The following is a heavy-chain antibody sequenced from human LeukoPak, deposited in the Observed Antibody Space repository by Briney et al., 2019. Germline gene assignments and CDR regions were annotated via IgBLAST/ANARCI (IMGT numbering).Heavy chain of an antibody. CDR3: SRSPAGNVLDQ. CDR1: GFTFSSYG. CDR2: IRSKANRHTT. J-gene: IGHJ5*02. D-gene: IGHD2-8*01. Sequence: GGSLRLSCAASGFTFSSYGMHWVRQAPGKGLEWVGRIRSKANRHTTEYAASVKGRFTVSRDDSKNSLYLQMNSLKTEDTAVYYCSRSPAGNVLDQWGQGTLVTVSS. V-gene: IGHV3-72*01.